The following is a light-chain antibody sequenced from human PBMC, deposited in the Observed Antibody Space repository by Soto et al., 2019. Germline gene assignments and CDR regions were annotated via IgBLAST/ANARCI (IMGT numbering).Light chain of an antibody. Sequence: DIQMTQSPSSLSASVGDRVTITCRASQGISNYLAWYQQKPGKVPKLLIYAASTLQSGGPSRFSGSGSGTDFTLTISSLQSEDGATYYCQKYNSAPPWTFGQGTKVEIK. V-gene: IGKV1-27*01. CDR2: AAS. J-gene: IGKJ1*01. CDR1: QGISNY. CDR3: QKYNSAPPWT.